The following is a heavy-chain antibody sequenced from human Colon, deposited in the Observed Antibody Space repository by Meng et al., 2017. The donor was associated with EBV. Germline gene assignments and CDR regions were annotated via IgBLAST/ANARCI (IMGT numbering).Heavy chain of an antibody. Sequence: VHVQEPGLGLVKPSQTLSLTCTVSGGSISSGGYYWSWIRQHPGKGLEWIGYIYYSGSTYYNPSLKSRVTISIDTSKNQFSLKLSSVTAADTAVYYCARGPSRWLQFSFDYWGQGTLVTVSS. CDR3: ARGPSRWLQFSFDY. V-gene: IGHV4-31*03. J-gene: IGHJ4*02. D-gene: IGHD5-24*01. CDR2: IYYSGST. CDR1: GGSISSGGYY.